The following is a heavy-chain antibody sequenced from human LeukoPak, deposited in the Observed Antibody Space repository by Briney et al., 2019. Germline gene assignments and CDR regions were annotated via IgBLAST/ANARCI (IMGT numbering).Heavy chain of an antibody. CDR3: ARYSSGWPFDY. CDR2: INHSGST. V-gene: IGHV4-34*01. D-gene: IGHD6-19*01. CDR1: GGSFSGYY. Sequence: SETLSLTCAVYGGSFSGYYWSWIRQAPGKGLEWIGEINHSGSTNYNPSLKSRVTISVDTSKNQFSLKLSSVTAADTAVYYCARYSSGWPFDYWGHGSLVTVSS. J-gene: IGHJ4*01.